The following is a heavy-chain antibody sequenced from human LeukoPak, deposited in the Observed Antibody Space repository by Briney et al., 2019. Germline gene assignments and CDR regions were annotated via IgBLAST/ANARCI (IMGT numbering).Heavy chain of an antibody. CDR3: VGYCSSTSCRGVFDY. J-gene: IGHJ4*02. V-gene: IGHV1-2*02. D-gene: IGHD2-2*01. CDR2: INPNSGGT. Sequence: ASVTVPCKASGYTFTGYYMHWVRQAPGQGLEWMGWINPNSGGTNYAQKFQGRVTMTRDTSISTAYMELSRLRSDDTAVYYCVGYCSSTSCRGVFDYWGQGTLVTVSS. CDR1: GYTFTGYY.